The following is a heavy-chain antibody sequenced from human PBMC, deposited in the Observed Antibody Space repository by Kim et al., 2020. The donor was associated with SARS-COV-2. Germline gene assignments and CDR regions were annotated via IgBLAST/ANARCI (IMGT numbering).Heavy chain of an antibody. D-gene: IGHD2-2*01. Sequence: SANLQGRVTISRDTSDSTVYMELSSLRSEDTALYYSATDSSIMRYWFDPWGQGTLVTVSS. CDR3: ATDSSIMRYWFDP. V-gene: IGHV1-3*01. J-gene: IGHJ5*02.